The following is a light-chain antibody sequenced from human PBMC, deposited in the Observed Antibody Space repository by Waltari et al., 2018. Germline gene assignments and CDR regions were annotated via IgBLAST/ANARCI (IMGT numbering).Light chain of an antibody. CDR1: QGISSS. CDR3: QQYYSTPQT. J-gene: IGKJ2*01. V-gene: IGKV1-NL1*01. CDR2: AAS. Sequence: DIQLTQSPPFLSASVGDRVTITCRASQGISSSLAWYQQKPGKAPKLLIYAASTRESGVPARFSGSGSGTDFTLTISSLQAEDVAVYYCQQYYSTPQTFGQGTKLEIK.